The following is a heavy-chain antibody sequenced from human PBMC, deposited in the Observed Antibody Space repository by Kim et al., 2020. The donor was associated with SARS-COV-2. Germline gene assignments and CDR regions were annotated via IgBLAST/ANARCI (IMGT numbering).Heavy chain of an antibody. D-gene: IGHD3-10*01. CDR2: ISWDGGST. CDR1: GFTFDDYT. J-gene: IGHJ4*02. CDR3: AKDGGFGAIGR. V-gene: IGHV3-43*01. Sequence: LSLTCAASGFTFDDYTMHWVRQAPGKGLEWVSLISWDGGSTYYADSVKGRFTISRDNSKNSLYLQMNSLRTEDTALYYCAKDGGFGAIGRWGQGTLVTVSS.